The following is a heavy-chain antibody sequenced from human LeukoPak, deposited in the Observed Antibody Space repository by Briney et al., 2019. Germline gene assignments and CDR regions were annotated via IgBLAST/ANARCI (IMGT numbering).Heavy chain of an antibody. J-gene: IGHJ5*02. V-gene: IGHV4-30-4*08. CDR3: ARGPAAMKFDP. CDR1: GGSISSGDYY. CDR2: IYYSGST. Sequence: SETLSLTCTVSGGSISSGDYYWSWIREPPGKGLEWIGYIYYSGSTYYNPSLKSRVTISVDTSKNQFSLKLSSVTAADTAVYYCARGPAAMKFDPWGQGTLVTVSS. D-gene: IGHD2-2*01.